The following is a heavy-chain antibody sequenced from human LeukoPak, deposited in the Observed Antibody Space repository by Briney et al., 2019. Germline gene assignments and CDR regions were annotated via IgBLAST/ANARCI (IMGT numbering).Heavy chain of an antibody. CDR1: GFTFSSYG. CDR3: AKDLRSDIVVVPAAIWYYYGMDV. D-gene: IGHD2-2*01. CDR2: ISYDGSNK. Sequence: GGSRRLSCAASGFTFSSYGMHWVRQAPGKGLEWVAVISYDGSNKYYADSVKGRFTISRDNSKNTLYLQMNSLRAEDTAVYYCAKDLRSDIVVVPAAIWYYYGMDVWGQGTTVTVSS. V-gene: IGHV3-30*18. J-gene: IGHJ6*02.